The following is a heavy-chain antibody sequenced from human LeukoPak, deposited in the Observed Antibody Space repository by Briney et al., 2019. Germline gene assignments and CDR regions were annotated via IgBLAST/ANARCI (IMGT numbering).Heavy chain of an antibody. Sequence: PSETLSLTCNVSGDSISSYYWSWIRQPPGKGLEWIAYIYYSGSTNYNPSLKSRVTISVDTSKNQFSLKLSSVTAADTAVYYCARRYGSGSSGTFDYWGQGTLVTVSS. CDR3: ARRYGSGSSGTFDY. CDR1: GDSISSYY. J-gene: IGHJ4*02. D-gene: IGHD3-10*01. V-gene: IGHV4-59*01. CDR2: IYYSGST.